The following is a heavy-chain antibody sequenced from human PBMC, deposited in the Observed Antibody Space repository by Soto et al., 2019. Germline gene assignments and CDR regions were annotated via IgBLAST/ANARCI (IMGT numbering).Heavy chain of an antibody. CDR3: ARDFMVRGVIAY. CDR2: IWYDGSNK. D-gene: IGHD3-10*01. J-gene: IGHJ4*02. V-gene: IGHV3-33*01. Sequence: QVQLVESGGGVVQPGRSLRLSCAASGFTFSSYDMHWVRQAPGKGLEWVAVIWYDGSNKYYADSVKGRFTISRDNSKNTLYLQMNSLRAEDTAVYYCARDFMVRGVIAYWGQGTLVTVSS. CDR1: GFTFSSYD.